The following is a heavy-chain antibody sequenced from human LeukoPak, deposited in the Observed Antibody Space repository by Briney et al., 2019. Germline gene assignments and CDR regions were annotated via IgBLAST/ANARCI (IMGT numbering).Heavy chain of an antibody. CDR2: IKQDGSEK. Sequence: PGGSLRLSCAASGFTFSSYSMNWVRQAPGKGLEWVANIKQDGSEKYYVDSVKGRFTISRDNAKNSLYLQMNSLRAEDTALYYCASVDYYGSGNYYNDVDYWGQGTLVTVSP. CDR1: GFTFSSYS. D-gene: IGHD3-10*01. J-gene: IGHJ4*02. CDR3: ASVDYYGSGNYYNDVDY. V-gene: IGHV3-7*01.